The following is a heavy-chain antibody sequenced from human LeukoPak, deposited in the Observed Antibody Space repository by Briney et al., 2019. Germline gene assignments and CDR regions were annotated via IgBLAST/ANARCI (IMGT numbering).Heavy chain of an antibody. Sequence: GGSLRLSCAASGFTFSSYSMNWVRQAPGKGLEWVSSISSSSNYIYYADSVKGRFTISRDNAKNSLYLQMNSLRAEDTAVYYCASPGGYSYGLDYWGQGTLVTVSS. J-gene: IGHJ4*02. D-gene: IGHD5-18*01. CDR2: ISSSSNYI. CDR1: GFTFSSYS. CDR3: ASPGGYSYGLDY. V-gene: IGHV3-21*01.